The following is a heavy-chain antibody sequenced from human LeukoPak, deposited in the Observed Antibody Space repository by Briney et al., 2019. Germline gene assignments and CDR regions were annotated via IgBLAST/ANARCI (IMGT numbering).Heavy chain of an antibody. J-gene: IGHJ4*02. D-gene: IGHD1-26*01. CDR3: ARAWAGAIWYYFDY. CDR2: ISTYNGNT. CDR1: GYTFTNYG. V-gene: IGHV1-18*01. Sequence: GASVKVSCKASGYTFTNYGISWVRQAPGQGLEWMGWISTYNGNTNYAQKFQGRVTMTRDTSISTAYMELSRLRSDDTAVYYCARAWAGAIWYYFDYWGQGTLVTVSS.